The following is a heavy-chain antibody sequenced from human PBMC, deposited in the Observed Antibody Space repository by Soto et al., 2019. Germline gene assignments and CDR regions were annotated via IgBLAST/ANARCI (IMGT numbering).Heavy chain of an antibody. CDR1: GFTFSSYP. Sequence: GGSLRLSXAASGFTFSSYPMNWVRQAPGRGLEWVSSISSSSSYRYYADSVKGRFTISRDNAKYSLYLQMNSLRAEDTAVYYCARAQSLDRSYGMDVWGQGTTVTVSS. D-gene: IGHD1-1*01. J-gene: IGHJ6*02. CDR2: ISSSSSYR. CDR3: ARAQSLDRSYGMDV. V-gene: IGHV3-21*01.